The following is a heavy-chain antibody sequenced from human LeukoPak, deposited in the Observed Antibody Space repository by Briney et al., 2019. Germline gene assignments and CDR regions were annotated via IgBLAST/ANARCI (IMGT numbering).Heavy chain of an antibody. V-gene: IGHV4-34*01. CDR1: GDSISGYN. CDR3: ARRRAAYGSGSYYRNDY. Sequence: PSETLSLTCGVYGDSISGYNWTYIRQPPGKGLEGSGEINRSGRNNYNPALESRVTVTVTTSKNQFSMKLSSVTAADTAVYYGARRRAAYGSGSYYRNDYWGQGTLVTVSS. J-gene: IGHJ4*02. D-gene: IGHD3-10*01. CDR2: INRSGRN.